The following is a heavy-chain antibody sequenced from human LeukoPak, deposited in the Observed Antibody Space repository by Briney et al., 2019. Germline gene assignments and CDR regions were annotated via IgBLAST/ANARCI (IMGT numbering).Heavy chain of an antibody. CDR1: GFTFSSYA. V-gene: IGHV3-23*01. J-gene: IGHJ4*02. CDR3: ATSLSTGTTTYDY. Sequence: GGSLRLSCAASGFTFSSYAMSWVRQAPGKGLEWVSAISGSGGSTYYADSVKGRFTISRDNSKNTLYLQMNSLRAGDTAVYYCATSLSTGTTTYDYWGQGTLVTVSS. D-gene: IGHD1-7*01. CDR2: ISGSGGST.